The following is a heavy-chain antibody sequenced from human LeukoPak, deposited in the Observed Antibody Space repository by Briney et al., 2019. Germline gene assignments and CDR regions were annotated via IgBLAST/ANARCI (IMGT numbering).Heavy chain of an antibody. V-gene: IGHV3-23*01. CDR3: VKGVRMGVTSAFDI. CDR1: DFTFNNYT. CDR2: STGTGYST. D-gene: IGHD1-26*01. Sequence: GGSLRFYAAAYDFTFNNYTRRRLRNAPGKGRKWVTGSTGTGYSTYYSDSVKGRFTIYRDNSKNTLYLQMISVRAEDTAVYYCVKGVRMGVTSAFDIWGEGTMVTVSS. J-gene: IGHJ3*02.